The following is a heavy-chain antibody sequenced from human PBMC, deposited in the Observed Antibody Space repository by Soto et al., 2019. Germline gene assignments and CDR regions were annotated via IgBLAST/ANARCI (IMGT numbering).Heavy chain of an antibody. J-gene: IGHJ5*02. CDR1: GGTFSDYG. V-gene: IGHV1-69*01. CDR3: ARGWDHYDSSGLRTWFDP. D-gene: IGHD3-22*01. CDR2: FIPIFGTA. Sequence: QVQLVQSGAEVKKPGSSVKVSCKASGGTFSDYGINWVRQAPEQGLEWMGGFIPIFGTANYAQKFQGRVTITADESTSTAYMELSSLRSEDTAVYYCARGWDHYDSSGLRTWFDPWGQGTLVTVSS.